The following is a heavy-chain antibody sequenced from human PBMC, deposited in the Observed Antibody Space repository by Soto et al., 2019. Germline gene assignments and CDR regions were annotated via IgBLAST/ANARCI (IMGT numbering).Heavy chain of an antibody. CDR2: IYYSGGT. CDR3: ARIYSSSPGGYYYYGMDV. V-gene: IGHV4-59*01. Sequence: SETLSLTCTVSGGSISSYYWSWIRQPPGKGLEWIGYIYYSGGTNYNPSLKSRVTISVDTSKNQFSLKLSSVTAADTAVYYCARIYSSSPGGYYYYGMDVWGQGTTVTVSS. CDR1: GGSISSYY. D-gene: IGHD6-6*01. J-gene: IGHJ6*02.